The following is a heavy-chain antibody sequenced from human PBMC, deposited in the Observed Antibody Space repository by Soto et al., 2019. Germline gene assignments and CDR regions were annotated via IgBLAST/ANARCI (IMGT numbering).Heavy chain of an antibody. CDR3: ARDSLMIVAFEDGMDV. V-gene: IGHV3-33*01. Sequence: GGSLRLSCAASGFTFSSYGMHWVCQAPGKGLEWVAVIWYDGSNKYYADSVKGRFTISRDNSKNTLYLQMNSLRAEDTAVYYCARDSLMIVAFEDGMDVWGQGTTVTVSS. J-gene: IGHJ6*02. CDR2: IWYDGSNK. CDR1: GFTFSSYG. D-gene: IGHD3-22*01.